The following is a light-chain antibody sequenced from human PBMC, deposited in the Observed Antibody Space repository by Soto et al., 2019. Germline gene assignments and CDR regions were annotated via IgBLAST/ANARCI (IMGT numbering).Light chain of an antibody. Sequence: EIVLTQSPGILSLSPGERATLSGRAIQSVSNDFLAWYQQKPGQAPRLLIYGASTRATDVPDRFSGSGSGADFTLSISRLEPEDFAVYYCQQYGSLPPRTFGQGTIV. J-gene: IGKJ1*01. CDR1: QSVSNDF. CDR3: QQYGSLPPRT. CDR2: GAS. V-gene: IGKV3-20*01.